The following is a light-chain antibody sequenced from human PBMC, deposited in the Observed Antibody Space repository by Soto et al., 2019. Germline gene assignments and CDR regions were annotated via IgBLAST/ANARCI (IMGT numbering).Light chain of an antibody. Sequence: SYELTQPPSVSVAPGQTATITCAGNNIGAKVVHWYQQKKPGQAPVLVVFDDRARPSAIPERFSGSNSGNTATLTISRVEAGDEADYYCQVWHSTSARVFSGGTKLTVL. CDR2: DDR. J-gene: IGLJ2*01. CDR1: NIGAKV. V-gene: IGLV3-21*02. CDR3: QVWHSTSARV.